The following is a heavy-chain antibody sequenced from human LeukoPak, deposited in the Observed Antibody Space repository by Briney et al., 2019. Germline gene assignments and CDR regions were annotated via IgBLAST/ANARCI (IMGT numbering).Heavy chain of an antibody. CDR2: ISSSSSYI. Sequence: GGSLRLSCAASGFTFSSYSMNWVRQAPGKGLEWVSSISSSSSYIYYADSVKGRFTISRDNAKNSLYLQMNSLRAEDTAVYYCARGWVSGYPPRGDYWGQGTLVTVSS. J-gene: IGHJ4*02. V-gene: IGHV3-21*01. CDR1: GFTFSSYS. CDR3: ARGWVSGYPPRGDY. D-gene: IGHD3-3*01.